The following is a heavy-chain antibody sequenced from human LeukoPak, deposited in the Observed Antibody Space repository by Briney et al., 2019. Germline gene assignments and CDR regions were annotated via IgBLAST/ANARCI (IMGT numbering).Heavy chain of an antibody. CDR3: ARGPGYSSGWYLIDY. V-gene: IGHV1-8*01. J-gene: IGHJ4*02. D-gene: IGHD6-19*01. Sequence: GASVKVSCKASGYTFTSYDINWVRQATGQGLEWMGWMNPNSGNTGYAQKFQGRVTMTRSTSISTAYMELSSLRSEDTAVYYCARGPGYSSGWYLIDYWGQGTLVTVSS. CDR1: GYTFTSYD. CDR2: MNPNSGNT.